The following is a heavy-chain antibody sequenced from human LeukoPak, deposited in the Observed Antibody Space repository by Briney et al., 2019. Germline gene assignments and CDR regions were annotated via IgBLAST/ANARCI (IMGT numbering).Heavy chain of an antibody. Sequence: SQTPSLTCTVSGGSISSGGYYWSWIRQHPGKGLEWIGYIYYSGSTYYNPSLKSRVTISVDTSKNQFSLKLSSVTAADTAVYYCARTLRGYSYGLFDYWGQGTLVTVSS. CDR2: IYYSGST. D-gene: IGHD5-18*01. V-gene: IGHV4-31*03. J-gene: IGHJ4*02. CDR3: ARTLRGYSYGLFDY. CDR1: GGSISSGGYY.